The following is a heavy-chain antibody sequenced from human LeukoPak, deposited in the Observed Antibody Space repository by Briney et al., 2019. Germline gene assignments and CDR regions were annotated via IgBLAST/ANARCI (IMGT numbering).Heavy chain of an antibody. J-gene: IGHJ4*02. CDR2: IYYSGST. V-gene: IGHV4-59*11. Sequence: SETLSLTCTVSGGSISSHYWSWNRQPPGKGLEGIGYIYYSGSTNYNPSLKSRVTISVDTSKNQFSLKLSSVTAADTAVYYCARASTASRDGYNLLFFDYWGQGTLVTVSS. D-gene: IGHD5-24*01. CDR3: ARASTASRDGYNLLFFDY. CDR1: GGSISSHY.